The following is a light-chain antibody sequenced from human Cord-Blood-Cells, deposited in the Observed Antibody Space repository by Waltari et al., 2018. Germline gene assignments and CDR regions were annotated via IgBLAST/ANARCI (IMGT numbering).Light chain of an antibody. Sequence: DIQMTQSPSSLSASVGDRVTITCQASQDINNYLNWYQQKPGKAPKLLVYDASNLETGVPSRVSGSGSGTDFTFTISSLQPEDISTYFCQQYDNLPFTFGPGTKVDIE. V-gene: IGKV1-33*01. CDR1: QDINNY. J-gene: IGKJ3*01. CDR2: DAS. CDR3: QQYDNLPFT.